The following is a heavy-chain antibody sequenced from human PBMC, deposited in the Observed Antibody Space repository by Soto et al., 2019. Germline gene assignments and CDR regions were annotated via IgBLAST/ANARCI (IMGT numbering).Heavy chain of an antibody. CDR2: ISGNGGST. CDR1: GFTFGSYV. CDR3: GRYCGGSSCYAGIDY. J-gene: IGHJ4*02. D-gene: IGHD2-2*01. Sequence: GGSLRLSCAASGFTFGSYVMSWVRQAPGKGLEWVSAISGNGGSTCYADSVKGRFTISRDNSKNTLYLQINSLRAEDTAVYYCGRYCGGSSCYAGIDYWGRGTLVTVSS. V-gene: IGHV3-23*01.